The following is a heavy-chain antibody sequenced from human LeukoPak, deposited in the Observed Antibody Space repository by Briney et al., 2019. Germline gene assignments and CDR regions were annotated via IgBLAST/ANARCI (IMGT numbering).Heavy chain of an antibody. D-gene: IGHD6-19*01. CDR3: AKTYSSGWDFDY. CDR2: IYSGDNT. J-gene: IGHJ4*02. V-gene: IGHV3-53*01. Sequence: GGSLRLSCTASGFTVSSNYMTWVRQAPGKGLEWVSVIYSGDNTYYADSVKGRFTISRDNSKNTLYLQMNSLRAEDTAVYYCAKTYSSGWDFDYWGQGTLVTVSS. CDR1: GFTVSSNY.